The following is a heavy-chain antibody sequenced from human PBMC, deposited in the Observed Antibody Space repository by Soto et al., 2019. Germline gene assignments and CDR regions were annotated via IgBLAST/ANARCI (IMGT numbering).Heavy chain of an antibody. V-gene: IGHV3-30*04. Sequence: GGALRLSCASSGFIFNSYAMHWVRQAPGKGLEWVAVISNDGSSTTYADSVKGRFTISRDSSRNTLYLQMNSLRAEDTALYYCAKCIQMHWNYDACHIWGQGTMVTVSS. CDR1: GFIFNSYA. CDR3: AKCIQMHWNYDACHI. J-gene: IGHJ3*02. D-gene: IGHD1-7*01. CDR2: ISNDGSST.